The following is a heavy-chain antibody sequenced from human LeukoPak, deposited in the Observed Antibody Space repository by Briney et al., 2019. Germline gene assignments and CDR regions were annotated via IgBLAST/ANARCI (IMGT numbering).Heavy chain of an antibody. J-gene: IGHJ4*02. Sequence: GGSLRLSCAASGFTFSDYFMSWIRQAPGKGLEWVSYIGSSGSIIYYADSVKGRFTISRDNSKNSLYLQMNSLRAEDTAVYYCAGQLQEGFDYWGQGTLVTVSS. V-gene: IGHV3-11*01. D-gene: IGHD2-2*01. CDR2: IGSSGSII. CDR3: AGQLQEGFDY. CDR1: GFTFSDYF.